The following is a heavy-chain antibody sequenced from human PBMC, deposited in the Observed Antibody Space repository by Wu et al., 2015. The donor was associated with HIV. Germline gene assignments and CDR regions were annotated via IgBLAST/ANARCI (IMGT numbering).Heavy chain of an antibody. V-gene: IGHV1-46*01. Sequence: QVQLVQSEAELRKPGASVRISCKASGYTFTSNYLHWVRQAPGQGLEWMGILNPSSGDTDYPQKFQGRVTVTRDTSTSTMFMDLHSLTSDDTAVYYCARVGSKGSGSRRTPMGAYDVWGQGTMVTVSS. D-gene: IGHD3-10*01. J-gene: IGHJ3*01. CDR3: ARVGSKGSGSRRTPMGAYDV. CDR1: GYTFTSNY. CDR2: LNPSSGDT.